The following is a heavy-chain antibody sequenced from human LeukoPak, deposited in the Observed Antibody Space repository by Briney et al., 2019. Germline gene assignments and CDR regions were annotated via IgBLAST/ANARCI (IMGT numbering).Heavy chain of an antibody. CDR1: GFTFNNYW. V-gene: IGHV3-7*01. Sequence: PGGSLRLSCAASGFTFNNYWMSWVRQAPGKGLEWVANIKQDGGEKYSVDSVKGRFTISRDNAKNSLYLQMNSLRAEDTAVYYCARGGGLVGATLVLNGFDIWGQGTMVTVSS. J-gene: IGHJ3*02. CDR3: ARGGGLVGATLVLNGFDI. D-gene: IGHD1-26*01. CDR2: IKQDGGEK.